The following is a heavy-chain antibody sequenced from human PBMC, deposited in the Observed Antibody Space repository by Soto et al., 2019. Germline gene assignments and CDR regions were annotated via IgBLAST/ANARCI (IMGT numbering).Heavy chain of an antibody. V-gene: IGHV3-48*02. Sequence: EVQLVESGGGLVQPGGSLRLSCAASGFTFSSYSMNWVRQAPGKGLEWVSYISSSSSTIYYADSVKGRFTISRDNAKHSLYLQMNSLRDEDTAVYYCARVGEQWLVVSNYYYYGMDVWGQGTTVTVSS. CDR1: GFTFSSYS. J-gene: IGHJ6*02. CDR2: ISSSSSTI. D-gene: IGHD6-19*01. CDR3: ARVGEQWLVVSNYYYYGMDV.